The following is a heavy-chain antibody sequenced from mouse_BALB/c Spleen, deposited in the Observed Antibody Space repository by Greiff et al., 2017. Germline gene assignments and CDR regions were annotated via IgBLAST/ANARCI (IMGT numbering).Heavy chain of an antibody. CDR3: ARAYYGSSYWYFDV. V-gene: IGHV1-9*01. D-gene: IGHD1-1*01. CDR1: GYTFSSYW. J-gene: IGHJ1*01. Sequence: QVTLKESGAELMKPGASVKISCKATGYTFSSYWIEWVKQRPGHGLEWIGEILPGSGSTNYNEKFKGKATFTADTSSNTAYMQLSSLTSEDSAVYYCARAYYGSSYWYFDVWGAGTTVTVSS. CDR2: ILPGSGST.